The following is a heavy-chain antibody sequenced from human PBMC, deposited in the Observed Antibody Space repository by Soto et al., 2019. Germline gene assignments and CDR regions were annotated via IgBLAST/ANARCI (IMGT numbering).Heavy chain of an antibody. CDR1: GGSFSGYY. V-gene: IGHV4-34*01. J-gene: IGHJ3*02. CDR3: ARVWGGAFDI. CDR2: IYYSGST. Sequence: SETLSLTCAVYGGSFSGYYWTWIRQPPGTGLEWIGEIYYSGSTNYNPSLKSRVTISVDTSKNQFSLKLSSVTAADTAVYYCARVWGGAFDIWGQGTMVTVSS. D-gene: IGHD3-10*01.